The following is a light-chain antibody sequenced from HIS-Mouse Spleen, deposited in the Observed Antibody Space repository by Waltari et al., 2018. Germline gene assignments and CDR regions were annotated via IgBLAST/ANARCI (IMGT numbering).Light chain of an antibody. Sequence: QPVLTQPPSASASLGASVTLTCTLSSGYSNYKVDWYQQRPGKGPRFVMRGGTGGIVGAKGDGLPGRFSGVGSGLNRYLIIKNIQEEDESDYHCGADHGSGSNFVWVFGGGTKLTVL. CDR2: GGTGGIVG. J-gene: IGLJ3*02. CDR3: GADHGSGSNFVWV. CDR1: SGYSNYK. V-gene: IGLV9-49*01.